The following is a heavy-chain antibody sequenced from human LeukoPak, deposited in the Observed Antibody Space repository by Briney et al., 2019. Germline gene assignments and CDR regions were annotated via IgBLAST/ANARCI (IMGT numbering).Heavy chain of an antibody. CDR1: EYTFTGYY. CDR2: IDPNTGDS. V-gene: IGHV1-2*02. D-gene: IGHD5-18*01. Sequence: ASVKVSCKASEYTFTGYYIHWARQAPGQGLEWMGWIDPNTGDSNYVQKFQGRVTMTRDTSISTAYMELSRLRSDDTAVYYCARYTRGYSYGVLDYWGQGTLVTVSS. CDR3: ARYTRGYSYGVLDY. J-gene: IGHJ4*02.